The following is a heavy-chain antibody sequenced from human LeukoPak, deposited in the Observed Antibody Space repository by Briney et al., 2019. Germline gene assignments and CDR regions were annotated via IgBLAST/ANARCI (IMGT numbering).Heavy chain of an antibody. D-gene: IGHD1-26*01. Sequence: TGGSLRLSCAPSAFTFSTYSMDWVRHAPGKGRECISYISDRSSFKYYAAFVRGGFITSRDNAKNSLYLQIDSMRDEETAVFYCARSSGTYLRSDAFDIWGQGTTVTVS. CDR3: ARSSGTYLRSDAFDI. CDR2: ISDRSSFK. CDR1: AFTFSTYS. J-gene: IGHJ3*02. V-gene: IGHV3-48*02.